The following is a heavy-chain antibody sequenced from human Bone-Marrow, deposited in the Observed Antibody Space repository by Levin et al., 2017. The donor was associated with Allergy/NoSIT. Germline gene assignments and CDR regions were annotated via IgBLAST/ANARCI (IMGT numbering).Heavy chain of an antibody. CDR2: ISYDGSNK. CDR3: ARDQMKSWAFDI. J-gene: IGHJ3*02. Sequence: SGGSLRLSCAASGFTFSSYAMHWVRQAPGKGLEWVAVISYDGSNKYYADSVKGRFTISRDNSKNTLYLQMNSLRAEDTAVYYCARDQMKSWAFDIWGQGTMVTVSS. V-gene: IGHV3-30-3*01. CDR1: GFTFSSYA.